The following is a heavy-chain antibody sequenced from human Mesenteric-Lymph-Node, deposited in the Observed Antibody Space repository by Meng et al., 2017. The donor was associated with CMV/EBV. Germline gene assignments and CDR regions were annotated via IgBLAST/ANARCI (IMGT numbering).Heavy chain of an antibody. Sequence: SVQVSCKASGGTFSNYAISWVRQAPGQGLEWMGGSVPVLGIADSAQKFQGRVTINADRSTSTAYMELRSLRSEDTAVYYCARGYSGYDLSYHYYALDVWGQGTTVTVSS. CDR1: GGTFSNYA. V-gene: IGHV1-69*10. J-gene: IGHJ6*02. D-gene: IGHD5-12*01. CDR2: SVPVLGIA. CDR3: ARGYSGYDLSYHYYALDV.